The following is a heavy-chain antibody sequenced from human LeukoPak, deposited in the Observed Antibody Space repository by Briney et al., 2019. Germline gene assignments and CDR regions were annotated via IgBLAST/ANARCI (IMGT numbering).Heavy chain of an antibody. Sequence: PGGSLRLSCAASGFTFSSYAMSWVRQAPGKGLEWVSAISGSGGSTYCADSVKGRFTISRDNSKNTLYLQMNSLRAEDTAVYYCAKLVVGQQRPKSRSLAPVPFDYWGQGTLVTVSS. CDR2: ISGSGGST. CDR1: GFTFSSYA. J-gene: IGHJ4*02. V-gene: IGHV3-23*01. D-gene: IGHD6-13*01. CDR3: AKLVVGQQRPKSRSLAPVPFDY.